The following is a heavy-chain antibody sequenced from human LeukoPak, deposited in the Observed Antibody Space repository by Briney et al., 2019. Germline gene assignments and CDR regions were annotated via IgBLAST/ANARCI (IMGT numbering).Heavy chain of an antibody. J-gene: IGHJ4*02. CDR1: GFTFSSYG. V-gene: IGHV3-30*02. Sequence: GGSLRLSCAASGFTFSSYGMHWVRQAPGKGLEWVAFIRYDGSNKYYADSVKGRFTISRDNPKNTLYLQMNSLRAEDTAVYYCAKEGGLLWDYFDYWGQGTLVTVSS. CDR2: IRYDGSNK. CDR3: AKEGGLLWDYFDY. D-gene: IGHD3-16*01.